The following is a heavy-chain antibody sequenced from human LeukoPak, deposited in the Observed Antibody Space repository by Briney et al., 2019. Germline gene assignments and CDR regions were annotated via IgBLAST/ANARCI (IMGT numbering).Heavy chain of an antibody. V-gene: IGHV3-49*03. D-gene: IGHD4-23*01. J-gene: IGHJ4*02. CDR3: TRDPHYYHGNPHDF. CDR2: IRSKDHGGTT. CDR1: GFTFGDYA. Sequence: PGGSLRLSCTASGFTFGDYALSWFRQAPGKGLEWLSFIRSKDHGGTTEYAAPVKGRFTISRDDSNSIAYLQMNSLIIGDTAVYFCTRDPHYYHGNPHDFWGQGTRVTVSS.